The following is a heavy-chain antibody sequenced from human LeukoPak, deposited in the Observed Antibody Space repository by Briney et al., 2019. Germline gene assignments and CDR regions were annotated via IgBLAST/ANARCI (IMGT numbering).Heavy chain of an antibody. CDR2: INHSGST. Sequence: SETLSLTCAVYGGSFSGYYWSWIRQPPGKGLEWIGEINHSGSTNYNPSLKSRVTISVDTSKNQFSLKLSSVTAADTAVYYCGWHLVYWGQGTLVTVSS. CDR1: GGSFSGYY. D-gene: IGHD3-3*02. J-gene: IGHJ4*02. V-gene: IGHV4-34*01. CDR3: GWHLVY.